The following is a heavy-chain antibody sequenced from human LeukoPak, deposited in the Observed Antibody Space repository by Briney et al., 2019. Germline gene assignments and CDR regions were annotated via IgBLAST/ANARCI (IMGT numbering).Heavy chain of an antibody. V-gene: IGHV3-49*03. CDR1: GFTFGDYA. Sequence: GGSLRLSCTASGFTFGDYAMSWFRQAPGKGLVWVGFIRSKAYGGTTEYAASVKGRFTISRDDSKSIAYLQMNSLKTEDTAVYYCTRDDYGDSPDYWGQGTLVTVSS. CDR2: IRSKAYGGTT. CDR3: TRDDYGDSPDY. D-gene: IGHD4-17*01. J-gene: IGHJ4*02.